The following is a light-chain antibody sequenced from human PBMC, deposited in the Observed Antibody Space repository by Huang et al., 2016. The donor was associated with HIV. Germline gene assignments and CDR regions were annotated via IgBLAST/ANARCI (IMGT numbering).Light chain of an antibody. CDR3: QQYNNWPPSWT. CDR2: DAS. J-gene: IGKJ1*01. V-gene: IGKV3-15*01. CDR1: QSVSRN. Sequence: EIVMTQSPATLSVSPGERATLSCRASQSVSRNLAWYQQNPAQAPRLLIYDASTRATGIPARFSGSGSGTEFTLTISSLQSEDFAVYYCQQYNNWPPSWTFGQGTKVEIK.